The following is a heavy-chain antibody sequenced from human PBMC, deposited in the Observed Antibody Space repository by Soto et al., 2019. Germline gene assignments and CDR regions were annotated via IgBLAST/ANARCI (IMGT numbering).Heavy chain of an antibody. CDR3: YSSGW. CDR1: GFIFRNYA. Sequence: LXLSCATSGFIFRNYAMSWVRQAPGKGLEWVSAISGSAGSRYYADSVTGRFTISRDYSKNTLYLEMNSLRTEDTAVYYGYSSGWWGQGTLVTVSS. CDR2: ISGSAGSR. D-gene: IGHD6-19*01. V-gene: IGHV3-23*01. J-gene: IGHJ4*02.